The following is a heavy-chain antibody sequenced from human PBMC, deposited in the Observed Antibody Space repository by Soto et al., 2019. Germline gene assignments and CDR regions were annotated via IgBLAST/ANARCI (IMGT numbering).Heavy chain of an antibody. CDR3: ASESSGWSFSYYYYYGMDV. CDR1: GFTFSSYS. D-gene: IGHD6-19*01. V-gene: IGHV3-48*02. CDR2: ISSSSTI. J-gene: IGHJ6*02. Sequence: GGSLRLSCAASGFTFSSYSMNWVRQAPGKGLEWVSYISSSSTIYYADSVKGRFTISRDNAKNSLYLQMNSLRDEDTAVYYCASESSGWSFSYYYYYGMDVWGQGTTVTVSS.